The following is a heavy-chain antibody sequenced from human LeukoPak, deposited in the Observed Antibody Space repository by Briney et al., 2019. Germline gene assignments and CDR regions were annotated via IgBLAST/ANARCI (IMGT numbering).Heavy chain of an antibody. V-gene: IGHV4-4*09. CDR3: ARVYYGSSLDAFDI. CDR2: IYTSGST. Sequence: PSETLSLTCTVSGDSSSSNYWSWIRQPPGEGLEWIGHIYTSGSTNYNPSLKSRVTISIDTSKNQISLKLSSVTAADTAVYYCARVYYGSSLDAFDIWGQGTLVTVSS. J-gene: IGHJ3*02. CDR1: GDSSSSNY. D-gene: IGHD3-10*01.